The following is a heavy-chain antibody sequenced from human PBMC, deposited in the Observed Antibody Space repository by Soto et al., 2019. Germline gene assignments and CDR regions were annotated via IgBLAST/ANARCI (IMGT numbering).Heavy chain of an antibody. CDR1: GFTFSIYA. CDR3: AISAGCGGVFDV. CDR2: ITNNGDTT. J-gene: IGHJ3*01. V-gene: IGHV3-23*04. D-gene: IGHD2-15*01. Sequence: EKQLVESGGALAQPGGSLRLSCVGSGFTFSIYALTWVRQAPGKGLEWVSLITNNGDTTFFGDSVKGRFSISRDKAKNTLYLQLQHPRAEHSAVYYCAISAGCGGVFDVWGQGTMVAVSP.